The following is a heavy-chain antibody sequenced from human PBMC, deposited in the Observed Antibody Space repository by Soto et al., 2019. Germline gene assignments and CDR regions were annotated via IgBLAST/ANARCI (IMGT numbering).Heavy chain of an antibody. Sequence: SETLSLTCTVSGGSISSSSYYWGWIRQPPGKGLEWIGSIYYSGSTYYNPSLKSRVTISVDTSKNQFSLKLSSVTAADTAVYSCACLGRGSRGYIFDYWGQGTLVTVSA. D-gene: IGHD3-22*01. CDR2: IYYSGST. V-gene: IGHV4-39*01. CDR1: GGSISSSSYY. J-gene: IGHJ4*02. CDR3: ACLGRGSRGYIFDY.